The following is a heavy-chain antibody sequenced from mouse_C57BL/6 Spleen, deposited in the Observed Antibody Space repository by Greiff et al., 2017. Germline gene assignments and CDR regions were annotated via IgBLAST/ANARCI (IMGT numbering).Heavy chain of an antibody. J-gene: IGHJ2*01. CDR2: FYPGSGSI. CDR3: AEHGKDDHPFDY. Sequence: QVQLKESGAELVKPGASVKLSCKASGYTFTEYTIHWVKQRSGQGLEWIGWFYPGSGSIKYNEKFKDKATLTADKSSSTGYMELSRLTSEDSGVYFGAEHGKDDHPFDYWGQGTTLTVSS. D-gene: IGHD2-3*01. CDR1: GYTFTEYT. V-gene: IGHV1-62-2*01.